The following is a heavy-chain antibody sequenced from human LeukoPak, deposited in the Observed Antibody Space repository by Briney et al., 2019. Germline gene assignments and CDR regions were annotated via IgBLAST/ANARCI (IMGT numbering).Heavy chain of an antibody. CDR3: ARLYYYDSSGYYAFDP. CDR1: ADSISSSSYY. V-gene: IGHV4-39*07. D-gene: IGHD3-22*01. J-gene: IGHJ5*02. CDR2: IYYSGST. Sequence: PSETLSLTCSVSADSISSSSYYWGWIRQPPGKGLEWIGSIYYSGSTYYNPSLKSRVTISVDTSKNEFSLKLSSVTAADTAVYYCARLYYYDSSGYYAFDPWGQGTLVTVSS.